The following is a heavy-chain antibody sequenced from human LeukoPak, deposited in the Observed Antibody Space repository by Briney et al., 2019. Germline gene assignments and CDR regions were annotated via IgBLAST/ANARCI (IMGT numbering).Heavy chain of an antibody. Sequence: ASVKVSCKSSGYTFTSYHIHWVRQAPGQGVEWMGIINPSGGRTSYAQNFQGRVTMTRDTSTSTVYMELSSLRSEDTAMYYCARDFSRTGDIYAYWGQGTLVTVSS. J-gene: IGHJ1*01. CDR2: INPSGGRT. V-gene: IGHV1-46*01. CDR3: ARDFSRTGDIYAY. CDR1: GYTFTSYH. D-gene: IGHD3-16*01.